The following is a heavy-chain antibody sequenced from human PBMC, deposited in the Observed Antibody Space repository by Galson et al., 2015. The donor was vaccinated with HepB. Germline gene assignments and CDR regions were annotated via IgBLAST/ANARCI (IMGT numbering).Heavy chain of an antibody. CDR2: IYPGDSDT. D-gene: IGHD2-2*01. Sequence: QSGAEVKKPGESLKISCQGIGYLFSGYWIGWVRQMPGKGLEWMGIIYPGDSDTSYSPSFQGQVTISADQSSSAVYLQWNSLKPSDTAIYFCARRGGESSSHSRLDNWGQGTLVTVSS. V-gene: IGHV5-51*01. CDR1: GYLFSGYW. J-gene: IGHJ4*02. CDR3: ARRGGESSSHSRLDN.